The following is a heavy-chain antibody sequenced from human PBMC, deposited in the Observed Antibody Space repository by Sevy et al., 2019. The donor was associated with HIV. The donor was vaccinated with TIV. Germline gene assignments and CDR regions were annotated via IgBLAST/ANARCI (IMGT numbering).Heavy chain of an antibody. CDR1: GFTFSDYY. V-gene: IGHV3-11*01. CDR2: ISSSGSTI. Sequence: GGSLRLFCAASGFTFSDYYMSWIRQAPGKGLEWVSYISSSGSTIYYADSVKGRFTISRDNAKNSLYLQMNSLRAEDTAVYYCAREKVLWFGEASRFYGMDVWGQGTTVTVSS. CDR3: AREKVLWFGEASRFYGMDV. D-gene: IGHD3-10*01. J-gene: IGHJ6*02.